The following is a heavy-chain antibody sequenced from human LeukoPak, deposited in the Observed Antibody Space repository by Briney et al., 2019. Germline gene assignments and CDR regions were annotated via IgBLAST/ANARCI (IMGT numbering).Heavy chain of an antibody. D-gene: IGHD3-10*01. V-gene: IGHV1-18*01. J-gene: IGHJ5*02. CDR1: GYTFTSYG. CDR2: ISAYNGNT. CDR3: ARDWEGSGSVHWFDP. Sequence: ASVKVSCKASGYTFTSYGISWVRQAPGQGLEWMGWISAYNGNTNYAQKLQGRVTMTTDTSTSTAYMELRSLRSDDTAVYYCARDWEGSGSVHWFDPWGQGTLVTVSS.